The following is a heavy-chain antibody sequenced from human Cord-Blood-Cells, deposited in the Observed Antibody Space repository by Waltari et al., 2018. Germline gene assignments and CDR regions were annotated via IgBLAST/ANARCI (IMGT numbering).Heavy chain of an antibody. J-gene: IGHJ4*02. V-gene: IGHV3-23*01. Sequence: EVQLLESGGGLVQPGGSLRLACAASGFTFSSYSMSWVRQAPGKGLEWVSAISGSGGSTYYADSVKGRFTISRDNSKNTLYLQMNSLRAEDTAVYYCAKDRDSGSYYYFDYWGQGTLVTVSS. CDR2: ISGSGGST. D-gene: IGHD1-26*01. CDR3: AKDRDSGSYYYFDY. CDR1: GFTFSSYS.